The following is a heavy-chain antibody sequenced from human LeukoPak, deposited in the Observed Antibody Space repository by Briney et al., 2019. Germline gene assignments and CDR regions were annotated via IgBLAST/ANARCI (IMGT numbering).Heavy chain of an antibody. D-gene: IGHD5-18*01. Sequence: TVSCKGSGYSFTSYWSGWVRQMPGKGLEWMGIIYPSDSDTRYSPSFQGQVTISADKSIRTAYLQWSSLKASDTAMYYCARRDTAMVANWGQGTLVTVSS. J-gene: IGHJ4*02. V-gene: IGHV5-51*01. CDR3: ARRDTAMVAN. CDR1: GYSFTSYW. CDR2: IYPSDSDT.